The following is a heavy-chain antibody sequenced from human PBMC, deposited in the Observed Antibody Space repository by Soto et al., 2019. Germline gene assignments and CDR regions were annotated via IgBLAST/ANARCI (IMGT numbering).Heavy chain of an antibody. Sequence: QVQLQESGPGLVKPSGTLSLTCAVSGGSISSSNWWSWVRQPPGKGLEWIGEIYHSGSTNYNPSRKSRVTISVDKSKNQFSLKLSSVTAADTAVYYCARSPDSSGYYPRRYYYGMDVWGQGTTVTVSS. CDR2: IYHSGST. J-gene: IGHJ6*02. V-gene: IGHV4-4*02. CDR3: ARSPDSSGYYPRRYYYGMDV. D-gene: IGHD3-22*01. CDR1: GGSISSSNW.